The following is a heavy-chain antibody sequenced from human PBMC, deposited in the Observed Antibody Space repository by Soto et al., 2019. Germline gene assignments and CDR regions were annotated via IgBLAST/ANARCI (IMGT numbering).Heavy chain of an antibody. D-gene: IGHD3-10*01. CDR2: TSYDGSNK. CDR1: GFTFSNYA. V-gene: IGHV3-30-3*01. J-gene: IGHJ4*02. CDR3: ARDLWELGDFDC. Sequence: GGSLRLSCAASGFTFSNYAMHWVRQAPGKGLDWVAVTSYDGSNKYYADSVKGRFTISRDNSKNTLHLQMNSLRAEDTAVYYCARDLWELGDFDCWGQGTLVTVSS.